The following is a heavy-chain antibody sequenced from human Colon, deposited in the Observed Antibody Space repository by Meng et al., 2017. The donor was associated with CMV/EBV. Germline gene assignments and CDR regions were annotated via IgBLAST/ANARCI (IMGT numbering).Heavy chain of an antibody. CDR2: ICDGDHA. CDR1: GFTFNIDH. D-gene: IGHD1-26*01. J-gene: IGHJ4*02. V-gene: IGHV3-53*01. CDR3: VVGHASRKVAY. Sequence: GRSLRRSCVASGFTFNIDHMNWVRQAPGKGLEWVSVICDGDHADYADFVRGRFTMSRDKTKNTVYLQMNSLRVEDTALYYCVVGHASRKVAYWGQGTLVTVSS.